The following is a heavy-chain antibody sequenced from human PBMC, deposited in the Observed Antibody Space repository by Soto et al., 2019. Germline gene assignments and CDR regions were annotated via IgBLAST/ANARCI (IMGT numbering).Heavy chain of an antibody. J-gene: IGHJ5*02. D-gene: IGHD6-13*01. CDR3: ARGVAAAASNWFDP. CDR2: IIPILGIA. Sequence: GASVKVSCKASGGTFSSYTISWVRQAPGQGLEWMGRIIPILGIANYAQKFQGRVTITADKSTSTAYMELSSLRSEDTAVYYCARGVAAAASNWFDPWGQGTLVTVSS. CDR1: GGTFSSYT. V-gene: IGHV1-69*02.